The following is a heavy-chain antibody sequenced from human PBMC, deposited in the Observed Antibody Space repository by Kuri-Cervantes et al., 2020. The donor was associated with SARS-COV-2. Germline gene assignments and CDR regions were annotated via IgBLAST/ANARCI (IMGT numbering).Heavy chain of an antibody. J-gene: IGHJ3*02. Sequence: SVKVSCKASGGTLSTYTVTWVRQAPGQGLEWMGRIIPVLRVENYAQKFQGRVTITADKSTNTAYMELTSLRSEDTAVYYCARDSEFARDAFEIWCQGTMVTVSS. CDR1: GGTLSTYT. CDR3: ARDSEFARDAFEI. CDR2: IIPVLRVE. V-gene: IGHV1-69*04.